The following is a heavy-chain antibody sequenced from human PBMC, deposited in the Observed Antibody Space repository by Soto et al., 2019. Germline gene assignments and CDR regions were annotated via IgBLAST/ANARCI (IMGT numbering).Heavy chain of an antibody. V-gene: IGHV3-30-3*01. CDR2: ISYDGSNK. CDR3: ARVAIGSVWSGYSYYYYGMDV. Sequence: QVQLVESGGGVVQPGRSLRLSCAASGFTFSSYAMHWVRQAPGKGLEWVAVISYDGSNKYYADSVKGRFTISRDNSKNMLYLQMNSLRAEDTAVYYCARVAIGSVWSGYSYYYYGMDVWGQGTTVTVSS. CDR1: GFTFSSYA. J-gene: IGHJ6*02. D-gene: IGHD3-3*01.